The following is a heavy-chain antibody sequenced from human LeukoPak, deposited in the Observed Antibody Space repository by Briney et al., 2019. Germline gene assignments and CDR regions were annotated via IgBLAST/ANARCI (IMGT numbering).Heavy chain of an antibody. Sequence: ASVKVSCKASGYTFTSYAMHWVRQAPGQRLEWMGWINAGNGNTKYSQKFQGRVTITRDTSASTAYMELSNLRSEDTAVYYCARDGGYSYGLGLKTYYYYGMDVWGQGTTVTVSS. CDR1: GYTFTSYA. CDR2: INAGNGNT. V-gene: IGHV1-3*01. D-gene: IGHD5-18*01. CDR3: ARDGGYSYGLGLKTYYYYGMDV. J-gene: IGHJ6*02.